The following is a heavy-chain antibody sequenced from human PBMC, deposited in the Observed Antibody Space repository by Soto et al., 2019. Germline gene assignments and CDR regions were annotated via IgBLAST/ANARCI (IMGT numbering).Heavy chain of an antibody. D-gene: IGHD3-10*01. J-gene: IGHJ3*02. CDR2: INPGNGDT. CDR1: GYTFTTYT. V-gene: IGHV1-3*01. CDR3: ARKQPGFQIGWAWAFDI. Sequence: QVPLVQSGAEVKKPGASVKVSCRASGYTFTTYTLLWVRQAPGQRLEWMAWINPGNGDTKYSQNFQGRVTATRDTSASTVYMKMSSLRSEDTATYYFARKQPGFQIGWAWAFDIWGQGTMVTVSS.